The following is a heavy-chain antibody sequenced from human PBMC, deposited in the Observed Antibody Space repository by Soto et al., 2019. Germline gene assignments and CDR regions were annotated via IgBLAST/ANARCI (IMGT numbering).Heavy chain of an antibody. Sequence: GASVKVSCKASGYTFTSYAMHWVRQAPGQRLEWMGWINAGNGNTKYSQKFQGRVTITRDTSASTAYMELSSLRSEDTAVYYCARGGWYKRNYMYDWLDPWGQGPLVTVSS. CDR2: INAGNGNT. J-gene: IGHJ5*02. D-gene: IGHD1-7*01. CDR3: ARGGWYKRNYMYDWLDP. CDR1: GYTFTSYA. V-gene: IGHV1-3*01.